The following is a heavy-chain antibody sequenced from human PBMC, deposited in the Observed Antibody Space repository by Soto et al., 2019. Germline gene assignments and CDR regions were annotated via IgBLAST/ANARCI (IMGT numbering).Heavy chain of an antibody. J-gene: IGHJ5*02. CDR2: ISYDGSNK. D-gene: IGHD6-19*01. CDR1: GFTFSSYA. V-gene: IGHV3-30-3*01. Sequence: QVQLVESGGGVVQPGRSLRLSCAASGFTFSSYAMHWVRQAPGKGLEWVAVISYDGSNKYYADSVKGRFTISRHNSKNTLYLQMNSLRAEDTAVYYCARDADSSGWSWFDPWGQGTLVTVSS. CDR3: ARDADSSGWSWFDP.